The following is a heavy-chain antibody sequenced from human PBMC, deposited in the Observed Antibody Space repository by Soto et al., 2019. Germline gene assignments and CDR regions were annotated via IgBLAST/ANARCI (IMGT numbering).Heavy chain of an antibody. V-gene: IGHV4-61*01. CDR3: ARAYYDFWSGYYTDYYYYGMDV. Sequence: SETLSLTCTVSGGSVSSGSYYWSWIRQPPGKGLEWIGYIYYSGSTNYNPPLKSRVTISVDTSKDQFSLKLSSVTAADTAVYYCARAYYDFWSGYYTDYYYYGMDVWGQGTTVTVSS. CDR2: IYYSGST. D-gene: IGHD3-3*01. J-gene: IGHJ6*02. CDR1: GGSVSSGSYY.